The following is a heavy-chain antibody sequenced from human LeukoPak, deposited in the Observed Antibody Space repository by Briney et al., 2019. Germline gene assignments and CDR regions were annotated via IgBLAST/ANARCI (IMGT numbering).Heavy chain of an antibody. CDR1: GYTFTGYY. CDR3: ARERPGYGGDYDYVWGRDSLLAFDY. J-gene: IGHJ4*02. Sequence: ASVKVSCKASGYTFTGYYLHWVRQAPGQGLEWMGWINPNSGGTNYAQKFQGRVTMTRDTSISTAYMELSRLRSDDTAVYYCARERPGYGGDYDYVWGRDSLLAFDYWGQGTLVTVSS. CDR2: INPNSGGT. D-gene: IGHD3-16*01. V-gene: IGHV1-2*02.